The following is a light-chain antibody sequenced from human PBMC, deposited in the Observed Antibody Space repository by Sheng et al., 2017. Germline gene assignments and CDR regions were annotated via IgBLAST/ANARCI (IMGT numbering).Light chain of an antibody. CDR3: ISYTSHDIGWV. CDR2: DVS. CDR1: SSDVAAFNY. Sequence: QSALTQPASVSGSPGQSITISCTGTSSDVAAFNYVSWYQQHPGKAPKLMIYDVSHRPSGVSHRFSGSKSGDTASLAISGLQPEDEADYFCISYTSHDIGWVFGGGTKLTVL. J-gene: IGLJ3*02. V-gene: IGLV2-14*03.